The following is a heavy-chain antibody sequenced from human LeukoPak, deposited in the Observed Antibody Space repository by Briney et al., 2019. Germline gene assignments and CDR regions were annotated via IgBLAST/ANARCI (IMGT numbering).Heavy chain of an antibody. J-gene: IGHJ1*01. CDR1: GGTFSSYV. D-gene: IGHD6-13*01. V-gene: IGHV1-69*05. CDR2: IIPIFGTA. Sequence: SVKVSRKASGGTFSSYVVSWVRQAPGQGLEWMGGIIPIFGTASYAQKFQGRVTISTDESTSTAYMELSSLRSEDTAVYYCARGLADSPHFQHWGQGTLVTVSS. CDR3: ARGLADSPHFQH.